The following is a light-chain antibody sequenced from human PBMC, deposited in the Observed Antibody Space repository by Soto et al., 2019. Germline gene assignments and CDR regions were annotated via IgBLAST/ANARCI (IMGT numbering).Light chain of an antibody. Sequence: EIVLTQSPATLSLSPGERATLSSRASQSISSHLAWYQQKPGQAPRLLIYGASNRATGIPARFSGRGSGTDFTLTISSLEPEDFAVYYCQQRINWPLTFGGGTKVEIK. CDR3: QQRINWPLT. CDR2: GAS. J-gene: IGKJ4*01. V-gene: IGKV3-11*01. CDR1: QSISSH.